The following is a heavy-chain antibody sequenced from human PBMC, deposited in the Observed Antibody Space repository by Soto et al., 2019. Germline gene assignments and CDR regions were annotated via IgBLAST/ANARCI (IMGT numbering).Heavy chain of an antibody. V-gene: IGHV1-18*01. CDR3: ARSIEVVVAATSAFDI. J-gene: IGHJ3*02. CDR2: ISAYNGNT. D-gene: IGHD2-15*01. CDR1: GYTFTSYG. Sequence: SVKVSCKASGYTFTSYGISWVRQAPGQGLEWMGWISAYNGNTNYAQKLQGRVTMTTDTSTSTAYMELRSLRSDDTAVYYCARSIEVVVAATSAFDIWGQGTMVTVSS.